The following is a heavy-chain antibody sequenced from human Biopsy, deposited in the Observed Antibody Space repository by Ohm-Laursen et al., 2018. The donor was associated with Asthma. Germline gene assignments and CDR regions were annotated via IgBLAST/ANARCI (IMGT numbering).Heavy chain of an antibody. Sequence: SDTLSLTCSVYGGSISSFYWSWIRRSPEKGLVWMGYAYWTGSTNYNPSLKSRITLSVDTSKNRLFLELTSVTAADTAIYYCVRAVRNEQWLAPFDYWGQGKPVTVSS. V-gene: IGHV4-59*07. D-gene: IGHD6-19*01. J-gene: IGHJ4*02. CDR2: AYWTGST. CDR3: VRAVRNEQWLAPFDY. CDR1: GGSISSFY.